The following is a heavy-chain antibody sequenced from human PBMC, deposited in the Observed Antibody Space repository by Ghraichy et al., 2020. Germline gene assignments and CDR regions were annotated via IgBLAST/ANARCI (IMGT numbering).Heavy chain of an antibody. D-gene: IGHD3-3*01. J-gene: IGHJ6*02. CDR1: GFTFSSYG. Sequence: GGSLRLSCAASGFTFSSYGMHWVRQAPGKGLEWVAVISYDGSNKYYADSVKGRFTISRDNSKNTLYLQMNSLRAEDTAVYYCAKVLSSTGLYYDFWSGSYGMDVWGQGTTVTVSS. CDR3: AKVLSSTGLYYDFWSGSYGMDV. CDR2: ISYDGSNK. V-gene: IGHV3-30*18.